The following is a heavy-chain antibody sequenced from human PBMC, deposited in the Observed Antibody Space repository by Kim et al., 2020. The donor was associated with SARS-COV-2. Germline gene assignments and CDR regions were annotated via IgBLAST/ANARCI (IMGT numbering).Heavy chain of an antibody. CDR2: MNPNSGNT. Sequence: ASVKVSCKASGYTFTSYDINWVRQATGQGLEWMGWMNPNSGNTGYAQKFQGRVTMTRNTSISTAYMELSSLRSEDTAVYYCARGTRRRITIFGVVMGYYYYMDVWGKRTTVTVSS. D-gene: IGHD3-3*01. CDR1: GYTFTSYD. CDR3: ARGTRRRITIFGVVMGYYYYMDV. V-gene: IGHV1-8*01. J-gene: IGHJ6*03.